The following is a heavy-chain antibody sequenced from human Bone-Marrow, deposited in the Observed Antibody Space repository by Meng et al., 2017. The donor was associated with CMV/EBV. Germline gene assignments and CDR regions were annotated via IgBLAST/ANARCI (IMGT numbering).Heavy chain of an antibody. V-gene: IGHV1-69*05. Sequence: SAKVSCKASGGTFSSYAISWVRQAPGQGLEWMGGIIPIFGTANYAQKFQGRVTITTDESTSTAYMELSSLRSADTAVYYCARPAVAGNYYYYGMDFWGQGTTVTVSS. CDR3: ARPAVAGNYYYYGMDF. D-gene: IGHD6-19*01. CDR1: GGTFSSYA. J-gene: IGHJ6*02. CDR2: IIPIFGTA.